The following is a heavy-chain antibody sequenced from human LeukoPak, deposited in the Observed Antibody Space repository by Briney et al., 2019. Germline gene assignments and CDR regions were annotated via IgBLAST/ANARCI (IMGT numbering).Heavy chain of an antibody. Sequence: SETLSLTCTVSGGSISSYYWSWIRQPPGKGLEWIGEIYHSGSTNYNPSLKSRVTISVVKTKNQFSLKLSSVTAADTAVYYCARLVARYYDILTGYPTSNWFDPWGQGTLVTVSS. CDR2: IYHSGST. D-gene: IGHD3-9*01. CDR1: GGSISSYY. V-gene: IGHV4-59*12. CDR3: ARLVARYYDILTGYPTSNWFDP. J-gene: IGHJ5*02.